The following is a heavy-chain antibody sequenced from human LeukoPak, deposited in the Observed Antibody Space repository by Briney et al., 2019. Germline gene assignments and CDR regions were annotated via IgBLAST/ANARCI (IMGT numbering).Heavy chain of an antibody. CDR2: ISWNSGSI. CDR3: AKDISSGRHGGLDY. D-gene: IGHD4-17*01. CDR1: GFTFDDYA. V-gene: IGHV3-9*01. J-gene: IGHJ4*02. Sequence: GGSLRLSCAASGFTFDDYAMHWVRQAPGKGLEWVSGISWNSGSIGYADSVKGRFTISRDNAKNSLYLQMNSLRAEDTALYYCAKDISSGRHGGLDYRGQGTLVTVSS.